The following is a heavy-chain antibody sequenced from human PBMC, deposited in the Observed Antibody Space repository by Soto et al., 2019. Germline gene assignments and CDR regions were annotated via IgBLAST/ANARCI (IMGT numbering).Heavy chain of an antibody. J-gene: IGHJ6*02. CDR1: GYTFSSYA. CDR2: INAYNGNT. Sequence: GASVKVSCKASGYTFSSYAISWVRQAPGQGLEWMGWINAYNGNTNYAQNLQGRVTLTTDTSTSTAYMELRSLRSNDTAVYYCAMVDVYVTPSPQDVWGQGTTVTVSS. D-gene: IGHD3-16*01. CDR3: AMVDVYVTPSPQDV. V-gene: IGHV1-18*01.